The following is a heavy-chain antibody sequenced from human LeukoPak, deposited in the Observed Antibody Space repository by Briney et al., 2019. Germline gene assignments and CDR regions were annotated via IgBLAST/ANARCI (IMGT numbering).Heavy chain of an antibody. D-gene: IGHD1-14*01. CDR2: ISSSGSPV. V-gene: IGHV3-48*03. CDR3: AAKEGTRSDFDY. J-gene: IGHJ4*02. CDR1: GFTFSSYE. Sequence: GGSLRLSCAASGFTFSSYEMNWVRQAPGKGLEWVSYISSSGSPVYYPDSVKGRFSISRDNAENSLYPQINSLRVEDTAVYYCAAKEGTRSDFDYWGQGILVTVSS.